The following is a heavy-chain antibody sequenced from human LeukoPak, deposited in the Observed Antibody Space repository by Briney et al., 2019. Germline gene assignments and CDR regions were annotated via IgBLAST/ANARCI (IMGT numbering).Heavy chain of an antibody. J-gene: IGHJ4*02. CDR1: GVSITSGSYY. CDR2: VHSSGDI. V-gene: IGHV4-61*02. D-gene: IGHD3-22*01. Sequence: SETLSLTCSVSGVSITSGSYYWGWIRQSAGKGLEWIGRVHSSGDIYHNAAFRSRAAVSGDASKNQFSLQLNSVTAADTAMYYCASSYFYDGTCYFDYWGLGTLVTVSS. CDR3: ASSYFYDGTCYFDY.